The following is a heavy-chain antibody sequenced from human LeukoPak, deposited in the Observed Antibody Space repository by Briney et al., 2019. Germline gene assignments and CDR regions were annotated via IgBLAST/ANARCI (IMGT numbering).Heavy chain of an antibody. CDR3: ARSGDSYYDSSGYY. CDR1: GYTFTGYY. J-gene: IGHJ4*02. V-gene: IGHV1-2*02. D-gene: IGHD3-22*01. CDR2: INPNSGGT. Sequence: GASVKVSCKASGYTFTGYYMYWVRQAPGQGLEWMGWINPNSGGTNYAQKFQGRVTMTRDTSISTAYMELSRLRSDDTAVYYCARSGDSYYDSSGYYWGQGTLVTVSS.